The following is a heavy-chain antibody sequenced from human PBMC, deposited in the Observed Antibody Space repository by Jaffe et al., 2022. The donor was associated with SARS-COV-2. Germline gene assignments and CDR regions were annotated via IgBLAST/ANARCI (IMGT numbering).Heavy chain of an antibody. J-gene: IGHJ3*02. CDR2: ISSNGGST. CDR3: ARDGAATIVHAFDI. CDR1: GFTFSSYA. Sequence: EVQLVESGGGLVQPGGSLRLSCAASGFTFSSYAMHWVRQAPGKGLEYVSAISSNGGSTYYANSVKGRFTISRDNSKNTLYLQMGSLRAEDMAVYYCARDGAATIVHAFDIWGQGTMVTVSS. D-gene: IGHD5-12*01. V-gene: IGHV3-64*01.